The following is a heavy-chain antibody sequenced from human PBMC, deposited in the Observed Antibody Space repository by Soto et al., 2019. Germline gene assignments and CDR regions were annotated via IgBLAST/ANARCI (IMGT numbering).Heavy chain of an antibody. CDR3: ARVLSLGSTWYFDY. V-gene: IGHV4-38-2*02. CDR1: ASSITDASY. Sequence: SETLSLTCTVSASSITDASYWGWIRQPPGKGLEWIGSSHHGGGTYYNPSLKSRVTISVDTSKNQXXXXXXXXXXXDAAVYYCARVLSLGSTWYFDYWGQGTQVTVSS. J-gene: IGHJ4*02. CDR2: SHHGGGT. D-gene: IGHD6-13*01.